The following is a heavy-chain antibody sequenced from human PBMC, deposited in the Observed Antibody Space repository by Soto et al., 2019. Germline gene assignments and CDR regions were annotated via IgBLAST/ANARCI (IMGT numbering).Heavy chain of an antibody. CDR1: GFTFSSYW. J-gene: IGHJ6*03. Sequence: GGSLRLSCAASGFTFSSYWMSWVRQAPGKGLEWVANIKQDGSEKYYVDSVKGRFTISRDNAKNSLYLQMNSLRAEDTAVYYCARVSVGLELLLGVYYYYYMDVWGKGTTVTVSS. CDR2: IKQDGSEK. D-gene: IGHD1-7*01. V-gene: IGHV3-7*01. CDR3: ARVSVGLELLLGVYYYYYMDV.